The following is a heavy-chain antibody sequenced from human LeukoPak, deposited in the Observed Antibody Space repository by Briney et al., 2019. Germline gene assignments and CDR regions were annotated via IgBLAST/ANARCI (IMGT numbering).Heavy chain of an antibody. CDR1: GYTFTSYS. CDR3: ARALPGFYYYGMDV. D-gene: IGHD2-15*01. V-gene: IGHV1-46*01. Sequence: ASVKVSFKASGYTFTSYSMHWVRQAPGQGLEWMGIINPSGGSTRYAQKFQGRVTMTRDTSTSTVYMELSSLRSEDTAVYYCARALPGFYYYGMDVWGQGTTATVSS. J-gene: IGHJ6*02. CDR2: INPSGGST.